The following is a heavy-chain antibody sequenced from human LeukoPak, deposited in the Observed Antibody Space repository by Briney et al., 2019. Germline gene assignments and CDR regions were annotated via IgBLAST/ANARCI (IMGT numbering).Heavy chain of an antibody. D-gene: IGHD3-22*01. Sequence: GGSLRLSCAASGFTFSSYGMHWVRQAPGKGLEWVAVISYDGSNKYYADSVKGRFTISRDNAKNSLYLQMNSLRDEDTAVYYCASHTYYYEDYWGQGTLVTVSS. CDR3: ASHTYYYEDY. CDR1: GFTFSSYG. CDR2: ISYDGSNK. V-gene: IGHV3-30*03. J-gene: IGHJ4*02.